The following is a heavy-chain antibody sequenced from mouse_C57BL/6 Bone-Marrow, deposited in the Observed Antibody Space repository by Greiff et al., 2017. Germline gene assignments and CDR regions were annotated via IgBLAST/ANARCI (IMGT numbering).Heavy chain of an antibody. CDR1: GFNIKDDY. V-gene: IGHV14-4*01. CDR3: TTRLYYFDY. Sequence: VQLKQSGAELVRPGASVKLSCTASGFNIKDDYMHWVKQRPEQGLEWIGWIDPENGDTEYASKFQGKATITADTSSNTAYQQLSSLTSEDTAVYYCTTRLYYFDYWGQGTTLTVSS. J-gene: IGHJ2*01. CDR2: IDPENGDT.